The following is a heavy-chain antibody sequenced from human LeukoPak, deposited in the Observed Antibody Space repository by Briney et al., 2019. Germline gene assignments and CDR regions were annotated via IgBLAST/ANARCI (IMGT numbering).Heavy chain of an antibody. CDR3: ARDRGIPDYFDY. D-gene: IGHD1-14*01. Sequence: SETLSLTCTVSGGSISSYYWSWIRQPPGKGLEWIGYIYYSGSTNYNPSLKSRVTISVDTSKNQFSLKLSSVTAADTAVYYCARDRGIPDYFDYWGQGTLVTVSS. V-gene: IGHV4-59*01. CDR2: IYYSGST. J-gene: IGHJ4*02. CDR1: GGSISSYY.